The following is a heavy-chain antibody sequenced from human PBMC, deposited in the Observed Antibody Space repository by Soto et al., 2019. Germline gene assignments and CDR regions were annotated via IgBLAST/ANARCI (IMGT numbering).Heavy chain of an antibody. V-gene: IGHV4-39*01. CDR1: GGSISSSSYY. D-gene: IGHD1-26*01. Sequence: SETLSLTCTVSGGSISSSSYYGGWIRQPPGKGLEWIGSIYYSGSTYYNPSLKSRVTISVDTSKNQFSLKLSSVTAADTAVYYCARLGGSDTLDYWGQGTLVTVSS. CDR2: IYYSGST. J-gene: IGHJ4*02. CDR3: ARLGGSDTLDY.